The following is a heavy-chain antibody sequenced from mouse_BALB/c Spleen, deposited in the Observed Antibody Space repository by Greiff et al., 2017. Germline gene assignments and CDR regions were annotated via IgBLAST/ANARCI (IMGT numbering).Heavy chain of an antibody. CDR1: GYTFTSYW. V-gene: IGHV1S41*01. CDR3: ARGLNPFDY. Sequence: ELVKPGASVKLSCKASGYTFTSYWINWIKQRPGQGLEWIGRIAPGSGSTYYNEMFKGKATLTVDTSSSTAYIQLSSLSSEDSAVYFCARGLNPFDYWGQGTTLTVSS. J-gene: IGHJ2*01. CDR2: IAPGSGST.